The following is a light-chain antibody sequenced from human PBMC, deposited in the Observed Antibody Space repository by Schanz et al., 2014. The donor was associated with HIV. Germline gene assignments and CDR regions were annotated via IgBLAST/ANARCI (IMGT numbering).Light chain of an antibody. J-gene: IGLJ3*02. CDR1: SRDVGGYNF. CDR3: SSYSATSNVL. V-gene: IGLV2-14*03. CDR2: DVT. Sequence: QSALTQPASVSGSPGQSIAISCTGTSRDVGGYNFVSWYQQHPGKAPKLLIYDVTNRPSGVSDRFSGSKSGNTASLTISGLQAEDEADYYCSSYSATSNVLFGGGTKLTFL.